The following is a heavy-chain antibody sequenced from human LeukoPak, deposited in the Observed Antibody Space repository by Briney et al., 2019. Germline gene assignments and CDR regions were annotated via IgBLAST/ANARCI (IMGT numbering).Heavy chain of an antibody. CDR2: IYASGST. D-gene: IGHD3-22*01. Sequence: SETLSLTCTASGGSISGGGYYWSWFRQPAGKGLEWIGRIYASGSTGYNPSLKGRVTISVDTSKNQFSLKLSSVTAADTAVYYCARVRDSSGTGMVIDYWGQGTLVTVSS. CDR3: ARVRDSSGTGMVIDY. V-gene: IGHV4-61*02. CDR1: GGSISGGGYY. J-gene: IGHJ4*02.